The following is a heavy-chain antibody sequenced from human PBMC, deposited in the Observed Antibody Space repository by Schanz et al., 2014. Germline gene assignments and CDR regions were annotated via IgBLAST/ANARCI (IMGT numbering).Heavy chain of an antibody. CDR2: ISGSGGST. D-gene: IGHD3-10*01. V-gene: IGHV3-23*01. CDR3: ARIGGSVFDY. CDR1: GFNFNNFA. Sequence: EMQLLESGGGLAQPGGSLRLSCAASGFNFNNFAMTWVRQAPGKGLEWVSAISGSGGSTYYADSVKGRFTISRDNSKNTLYLQMNSLRAEDTAVYYCARIGGSVFDYWAQGTLVTVSS. J-gene: IGHJ4*02.